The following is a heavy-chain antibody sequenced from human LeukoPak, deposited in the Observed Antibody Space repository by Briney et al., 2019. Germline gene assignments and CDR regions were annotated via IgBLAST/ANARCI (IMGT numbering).Heavy chain of an antibody. CDR2: IWSDGSYK. CDR3: ARGIYTAMDAGFDY. CDR1: GFTFSSYG. J-gene: IGHJ4*02. D-gene: IGHD5-18*01. Sequence: TGGSLRLSCAASGFTFSSYGFHWVRQAPGKGLEWVAVIWSDGSYKYYADSVKGRFTISRDDSKNTLYLQMNSLRAEDTAVYYCARGIYTAMDAGFDYWGQGTLVTVSS. V-gene: IGHV3-33*01.